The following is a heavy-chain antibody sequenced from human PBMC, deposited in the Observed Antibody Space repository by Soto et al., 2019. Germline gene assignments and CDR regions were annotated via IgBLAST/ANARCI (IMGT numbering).Heavy chain of an antibody. Sequence: GGSLRLSCAASGFTFSSYAMHWVRQAPGKGLEWVAVISYDGSNKYYADSVKGRFTISRDNSKNTLYLQMNSLRAEDTAVYYCARTPRFGELYAFDYWGQGTLVTVSS. V-gene: IGHV3-30-3*01. J-gene: IGHJ4*02. D-gene: IGHD3-10*01. CDR1: GFTFSSYA. CDR3: ARTPRFGELYAFDY. CDR2: ISYDGSNK.